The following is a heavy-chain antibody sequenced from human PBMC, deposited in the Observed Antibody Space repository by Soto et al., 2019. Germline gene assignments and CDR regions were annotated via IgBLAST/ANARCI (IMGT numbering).Heavy chain of an antibody. D-gene: IGHD2-8*02. V-gene: IGHV3-74*01. J-gene: IGHJ3*02. CDR1: GFTFSNYW. Sequence: PGGSLRLSCAASGFTFSNYWIHWVRQAPGKGLVWVSRINSDGRTTNYADSVKGRFTLSRDNAKNTVSLQMNSLRAEDTAVYYCARNPPGGYVFEIWGQGTMATVS. CDR3: ARNPPGGYVFEI. CDR2: INSDGRTT.